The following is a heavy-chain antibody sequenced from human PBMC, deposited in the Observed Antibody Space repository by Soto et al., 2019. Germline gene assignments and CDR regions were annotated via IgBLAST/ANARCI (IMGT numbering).Heavy chain of an antibody. D-gene: IGHD2-15*01. CDR1: GGTFTSYA. Sequence: QVQLVQSGAEVKKPGSSVKVSCKAPGGTFTSYAISWVRQAPGQGLEWMGGTIPIFGTANYAKKFQGRVTITADKSTSTAYMELSSLRSEDTAVYYCAREVVAATGLGYWGQGTLVTVSS. V-gene: IGHV1-69*06. CDR3: AREVVAATGLGY. CDR2: TIPIFGTA. J-gene: IGHJ4*02.